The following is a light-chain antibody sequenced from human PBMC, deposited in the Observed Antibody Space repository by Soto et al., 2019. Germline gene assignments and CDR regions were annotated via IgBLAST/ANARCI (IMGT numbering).Light chain of an antibody. V-gene: IGKV3-15*01. CDR1: QSVSSN. CDR2: GAS. J-gene: IGKJ1*01. Sequence: EIVMTQSPATLSVSPGERATLSCRAGQSVSSNLAWYQQKPGQAPRLLIYGASTRATGIPARFSGSGSGTEFTLTISSLQSEDFAVYYCQQYNNWPPRGTFGQGTKVEIK. CDR3: QQYNNWPPRGT.